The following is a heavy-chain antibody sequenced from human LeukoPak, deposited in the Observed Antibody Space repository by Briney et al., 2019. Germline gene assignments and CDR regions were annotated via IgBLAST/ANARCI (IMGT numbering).Heavy chain of an antibody. CDR2: ISWNGNIT. J-gene: IGHJ4*02. D-gene: IGHD1-26*01. CDR1: GFTFDDYT. Sequence: PGRTLRLSRTASGFTFDDYTMHWVRDAPGKGLDWVSLISWNGNITHYAESVEGRSPISRDNSKNSVYLQMNSLRTEDTALYYCAKDIVGSVTVGTLFHWDSWGQGTLVTVSS. V-gene: IGHV3-43*01. CDR3: AKDIVGSVTVGTLFHWDS.